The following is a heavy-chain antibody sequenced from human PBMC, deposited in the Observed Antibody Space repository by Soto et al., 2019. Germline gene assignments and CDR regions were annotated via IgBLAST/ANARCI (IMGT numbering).Heavy chain of an antibody. CDR2: IIPIVDIP. CDR1: GGTFCRYT. Sequence: QVQLVQSGAEVKKPGSSVKVPCKASGGTFCRYTFTWVRQAPGQGLEWMGRIIPIVDIPNYAQKFQGRVTITADKSTSTAYMELSRLTSDDTAVYYCASHFTGVLVLGTSPPGGDNFGWDVWGQGTTVSVS. J-gene: IGHJ6*02. V-gene: IGHV1-69*02. CDR3: ASHFTGVLVLGTSPPGGDNFGWDV. D-gene: IGHD2-8*02.